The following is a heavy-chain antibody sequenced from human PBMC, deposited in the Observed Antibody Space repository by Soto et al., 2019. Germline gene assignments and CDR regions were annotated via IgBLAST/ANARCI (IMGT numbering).Heavy chain of an antibody. CDR1: GYSISSGYY. CDR2: VYHSGRS. D-gene: IGHD3-3*01. CDR3: ATISTHQYDNSGYYSPTHYFDS. V-gene: IGHV4-38-2*01. J-gene: IGHJ4*02. Sequence: PSETLSLTCDVSGYSISSGYYWGWIRQPPGKGLEWIGGVYHSGRSQYDPSLKTRVTISVDTSENQFSLKLTSVTAAATAVYYCATISTHQYDNSGYYSPTHYFDSWSQGSLVTVSS.